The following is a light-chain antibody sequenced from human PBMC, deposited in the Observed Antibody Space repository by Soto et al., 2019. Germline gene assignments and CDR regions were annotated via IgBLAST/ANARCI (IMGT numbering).Light chain of an antibody. CDR2: LEGSGSY. Sequence: QPVLTQSSSASASLGSSVKLTCTLSSGHRSYIIAWHQQQPGKAPRYLMKLEGSGSYNKWSGVPDRFSGSSSGADRYLTISNLQSEDEADYYCETWDSNIRVFGGGTKLTVL. CDR3: ETWDSNIRV. J-gene: IGLJ2*01. CDR1: SGHRSYI. V-gene: IGLV4-60*03.